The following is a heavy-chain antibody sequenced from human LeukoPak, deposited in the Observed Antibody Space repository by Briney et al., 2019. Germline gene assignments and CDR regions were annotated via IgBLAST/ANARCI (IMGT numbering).Heavy chain of an antibody. CDR2: STTYNGNT. Sequence: GASVKVSCKASGYTFTIYGISWGRQSPGQGLEWMGWSTTYNGNTNYSQKLQGRVTMTSKTSINTAYMELSSLRSEDTAVYYCARALHAGRYFDPWGQGTLVTVSS. V-gene: IGHV1-18*01. CDR3: ARALHAGRYFDP. J-gene: IGHJ5*02. D-gene: IGHD3-9*01. CDR1: GYTFTIYG.